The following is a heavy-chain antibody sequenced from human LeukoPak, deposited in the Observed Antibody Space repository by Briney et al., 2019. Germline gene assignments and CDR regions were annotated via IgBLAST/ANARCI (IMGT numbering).Heavy chain of an antibody. CDR2: IGPTGTDR. Sequence: PGGSLRLSCAASGFTFSSCGFNWVRQAPGKGLEWVSSIGPTGTDRYYADSVRGRFTISRDNARNSMYLQMDSLRDEDTAVYYCATETIGRHYDYWGQGTLLTVSS. CDR1: GFTFSSCG. J-gene: IGHJ4*02. CDR3: ATETIGRHYDY. V-gene: IGHV3-21*01. D-gene: IGHD1-14*01.